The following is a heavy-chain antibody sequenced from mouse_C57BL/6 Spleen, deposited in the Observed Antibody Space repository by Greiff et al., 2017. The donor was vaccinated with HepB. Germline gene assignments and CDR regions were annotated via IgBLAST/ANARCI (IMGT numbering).Heavy chain of an antibody. V-gene: IGHV1-19*01. J-gene: IGHJ2*01. CDR1: GYTFTDYY. CDR2: INPYNGGT. D-gene: IGHD1-1*01. Sequence: EVQLQQSGPVLVKPGASVKMSCKASGYTFTDYYMNWVKQSHGKSLEWIGVINPYNGGTSYNQKFKGKATLTVDKSSSTAYMELNSLTSEDSAVYYCARSDYYGSSPHYFDYWGQGTTLTVSS. CDR3: ARSDYYGSSPHYFDY.